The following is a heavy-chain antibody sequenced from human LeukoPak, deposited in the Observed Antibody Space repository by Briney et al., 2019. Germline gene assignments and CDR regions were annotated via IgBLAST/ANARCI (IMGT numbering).Heavy chain of an antibody. V-gene: IGHV4-39*01. CDR3: ARSPGYYFDY. D-gene: IGHD3-10*01. CDR1: GGSISGSSYY. J-gene: IGHJ4*02. Sequence: SETLSLTCTVSGGSISGSSYYWGWIRQPPGKGLEWIGSIYYSGSTYYNPSLKSRVTISVDTSKNQFSLKLSSVTAADTAVYYCARSPGYYFDYWGQGTLVTVSS. CDR2: IYYSGST.